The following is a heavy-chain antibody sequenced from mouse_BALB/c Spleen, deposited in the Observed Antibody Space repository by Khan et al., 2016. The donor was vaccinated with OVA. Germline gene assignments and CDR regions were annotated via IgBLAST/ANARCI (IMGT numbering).Heavy chain of an antibody. CDR1: GYTFTNYW. D-gene: IGHD2-13*01. CDR3: TRGDPGNFDY. V-gene: IGHV1-69*02. CDR2: IYPSDSYT. Sequence: QVQLQQPGAELVRPGASVKLSCKASGYTFTNYWINWVKERPGQGLEWIGNIYPSDSYTNYNQKFKDKATLTVDQSSSTAFLQLSSPTSEDSAVYYCTRGDPGNFDYWGQGTTLTVSS. J-gene: IGHJ2*01.